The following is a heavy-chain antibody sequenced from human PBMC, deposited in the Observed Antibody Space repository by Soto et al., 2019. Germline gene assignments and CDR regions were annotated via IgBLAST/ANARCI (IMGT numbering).Heavy chain of an antibody. Sequence: QVQVVESEGGVVQPGRSLRLSCAASGFTLSCCGMHWVRQAPGKGLEWVGVITCDGSEIHYGDSVKGRFTISRDSSENTVYLQMNSLRVEDWAVYYCAKEQSSGFYRVVDYWGQGTLVTVSP. CDR2: ITCDGSEI. CDR1: GFTLSCCG. CDR3: AKEQSSGFYRVVDY. J-gene: IGHJ4*02. V-gene: IGHV3-30*18. D-gene: IGHD6-19*01.